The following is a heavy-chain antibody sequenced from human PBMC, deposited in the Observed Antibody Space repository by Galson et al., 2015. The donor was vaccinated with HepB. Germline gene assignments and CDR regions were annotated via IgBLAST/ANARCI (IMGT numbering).Heavy chain of an antibody. D-gene: IGHD4-23*01. CDR1: GYTLTELS. V-gene: IGHV1-24*01. J-gene: IGHJ2*01. Sequence: SVKVSCKVSGYTLTELSMHWVRQAPGKGLEWMGGFDPEDGETIYAQKFQGRVTMTEDTSTDTAYMELSSLRSEDTAVYYCATVSYGGNSAWYFDLWGRGTLVTVSS. CDR2: FDPEDGET. CDR3: ATVSYGGNSAWYFDL.